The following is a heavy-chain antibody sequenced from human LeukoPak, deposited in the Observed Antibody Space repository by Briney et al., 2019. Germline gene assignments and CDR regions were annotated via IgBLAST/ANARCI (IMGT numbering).Heavy chain of an antibody. CDR1: GFIFSNYA. CDR3: AKDWNWNYYGSTVY. D-gene: IGHD1-7*01. Sequence: RGSLRLSCAASGFIFSNYALSWVRQAPGKGLEWVSDISGSGGNIYYAKSVRGRFTISRDNSKNTLYLQMNSLRAEDTAIYYCAKDWNWNYYGSTVYWGQGTLVTVSS. CDR2: ISGSGGNI. J-gene: IGHJ4*02. V-gene: IGHV3-23*01.